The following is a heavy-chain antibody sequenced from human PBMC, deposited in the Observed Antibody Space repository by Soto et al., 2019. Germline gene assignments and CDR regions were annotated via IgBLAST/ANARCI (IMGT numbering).Heavy chain of an antibody. D-gene: IGHD4-17*01. Sequence: SSETLSLTCTVSGGSISSYYLSWIRQPPGKGLEWIGYIYHSGSTYYNPSLKSRVTISVDRSKNQFSLKLSSVTAADTAVYYCARSQTTVTSYDYWGQGTLVTVSS. CDR1: GGSISSYY. J-gene: IGHJ4*02. V-gene: IGHV4-59*12. CDR3: ARSQTTVTSYDY. CDR2: IYHSGST.